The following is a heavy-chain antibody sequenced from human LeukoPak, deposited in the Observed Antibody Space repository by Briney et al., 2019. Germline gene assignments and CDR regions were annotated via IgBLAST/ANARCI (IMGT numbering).Heavy chain of an antibody. CDR2: IYYSGST. Sequence: SETLSLTCAVYGGSFSGYYWSWIRRPPGKGLEWIGSIYYSGSTYYNPSLKSRLTVSVDTSKNQFSLILSSVTAADTAVYYCVRGSTLRHYQYWGQGTLVTVSS. D-gene: IGHD3-16*01. CDR1: GGSFSGYY. V-gene: IGHV4-34*01. CDR3: VRGSTLRHYQY. J-gene: IGHJ4*02.